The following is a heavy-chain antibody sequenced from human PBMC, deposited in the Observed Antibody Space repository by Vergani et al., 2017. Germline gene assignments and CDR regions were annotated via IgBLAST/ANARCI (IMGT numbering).Heavy chain of an antibody. Sequence: QVQLVESGGGVVQPGRSLRLSCAASGFTFSSYGMHWVRQAPGKGLEWVAVISYDGSNKYYADSVKGRFTISRDNSKNTLYLQMNSLRAEDTAVYYCAKGDSSTGHGAFDIWGQGTMVTVSS. CDR3: AKGDSSTGHGAFDI. D-gene: IGHD2-2*01. J-gene: IGHJ3*02. CDR1: GFTFSSYG. V-gene: IGHV3-30*18. CDR2: ISYDGSNK.